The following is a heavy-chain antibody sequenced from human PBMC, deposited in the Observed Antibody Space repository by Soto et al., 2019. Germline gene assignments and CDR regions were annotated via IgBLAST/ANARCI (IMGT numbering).Heavy chain of an antibody. D-gene: IGHD2-2*01. J-gene: IGHJ4*02. Sequence: SETLSLTCTVSGGSISSGDYYWSWIRQPPGKGLEWIGYIYYSGSTYYNPSLKSRVTISVDTSKNQFSLKLSSVTAADTAVYYCARAIGPYIVVVPAAPYYFDYWGPATLVTVYS. CDR3: ARAIGPYIVVVPAAPYYFDY. CDR1: GGSISSGDYY. CDR2: IYYSGST. V-gene: IGHV4-30-4*01.